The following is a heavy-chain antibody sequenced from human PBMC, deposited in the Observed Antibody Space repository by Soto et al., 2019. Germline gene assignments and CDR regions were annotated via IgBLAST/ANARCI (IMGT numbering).Heavy chain of an antibody. Sequence: QVQLQESGPGLVKPSETLSLTCTVSGGSISSYYWSWIRQPPGKGLEWIGYIYYSGSTNYNPSLRSRVTITVDTSKNQFSLKQSSVTAADTDVYYCARRYGALFDYWGQGTLVTVSS. CDR1: GGSISSYY. J-gene: IGHJ4*02. D-gene: IGHD4-17*01. CDR3: ARRYGALFDY. V-gene: IGHV4-59*08. CDR2: IYYSGST.